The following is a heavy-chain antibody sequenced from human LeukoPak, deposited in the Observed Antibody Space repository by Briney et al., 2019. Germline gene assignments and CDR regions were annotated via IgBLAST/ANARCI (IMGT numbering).Heavy chain of an antibody. Sequence: TGGSLRLSCAVAGTTLSNYGMSWVRQAPGKGLEWVAGISGSVGSTNYADSVKGRFSISRDNPKNTLYLQMNSLRAEDTAVYFCAKRGVVIRVILVGFHKEAYYFDSWGQGALVTVSS. CDR1: GTTLSNYG. CDR2: ISGSVGST. V-gene: IGHV3-23*01. CDR3: AKRGVVIRVILVGFHKEAYYFDS. D-gene: IGHD3-22*01. J-gene: IGHJ4*02.